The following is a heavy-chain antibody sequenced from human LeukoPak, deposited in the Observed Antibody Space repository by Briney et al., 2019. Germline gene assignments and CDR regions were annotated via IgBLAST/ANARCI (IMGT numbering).Heavy chain of an antibody. D-gene: IGHD6-19*01. CDR2: IRYDGSNK. CDR3: AKELYGWYYDY. V-gene: IGHV3-30*02. CDR1: GFTFSSYG. Sequence: GGSLRLSCAASGFTFSSYGMHWVRQAPGKGLEWVAFIRYDGSNKYYADSVKGRFSISRDNSKNTLYLHMKSLTAEDTAVYYCAKELYGWYYDYWGQGTLVTVSS. J-gene: IGHJ4*02.